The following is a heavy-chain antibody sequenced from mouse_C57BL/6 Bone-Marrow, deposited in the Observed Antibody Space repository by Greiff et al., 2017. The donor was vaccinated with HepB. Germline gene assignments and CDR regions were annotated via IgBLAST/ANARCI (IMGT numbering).Heavy chain of an antibody. CDR3: ARRGKVWDYDGWYFDV. J-gene: IGHJ1*03. V-gene: IGHV3-6*01. CDR1: GYSITSGYY. Sequence: EVKLQESGPGLVKPSQSLSLTCSVTGYSITSGYYWNWIRQFPGNKLEWMGYISYDGSNNYNPSLKNRISITRDTSKNQFFLKLNSVTTEDTATYYCARRGKVWDYDGWYFDVWGTGTTVTVSS. CDR2: ISYDGSN. D-gene: IGHD2-4*01.